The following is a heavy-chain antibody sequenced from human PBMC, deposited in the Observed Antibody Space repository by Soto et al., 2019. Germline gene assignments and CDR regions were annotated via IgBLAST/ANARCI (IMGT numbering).Heavy chain of an antibody. CDR1: GFTFSSYG. V-gene: IGHV3-30*18. Sequence: GGSLRLSCAASGFTFSSYGMHWVRQAPGKGLEWVAVISYDGSNKYYADSVKGRFTISRDNSKNTLYLQMNSLRAEDTAVYYCAKEPPLGDYDSSGYHGDAFDIWGQGTMVTVSS. CDR3: AKEPPLGDYDSSGYHGDAFDI. CDR2: ISYDGSNK. D-gene: IGHD3-22*01. J-gene: IGHJ3*02.